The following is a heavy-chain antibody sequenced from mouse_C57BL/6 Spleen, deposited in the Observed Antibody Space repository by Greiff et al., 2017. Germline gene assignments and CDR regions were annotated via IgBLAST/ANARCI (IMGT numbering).Heavy chain of an antibody. CDR1: GYSITSGYY. Sequence: EVQLVESGPGLVKPSQSLSLTCSVTGYSITSGYYWNWIRQFPGNKLEWMGYISYDGSNNYNPSLKNRISITRDTSTNQFFLKLNSVTTEDTATYYCARGYDYDGHFDYWGQGTTLTVSS. D-gene: IGHD2-4*01. J-gene: IGHJ2*01. CDR2: ISYDGSN. V-gene: IGHV3-6*01. CDR3: ARGYDYDGHFDY.